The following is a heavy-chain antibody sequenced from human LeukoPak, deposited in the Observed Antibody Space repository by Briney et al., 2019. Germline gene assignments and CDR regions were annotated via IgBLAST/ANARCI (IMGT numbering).Heavy chain of an antibody. V-gene: IGHV3-33*01. CDR1: GFTFSSYG. Sequence: GGSLRLSCAASGFTFSSYGMHWVRQAPGRGLEWVAIIWHDGSNKYYADSVKGRFTISRDNSKNTLDLQMNSLRAEDTAVYYCARDRSSGAFDYWGQGTLVTASS. CDR2: IWHDGSNK. CDR3: ARDRSSGAFDY. J-gene: IGHJ4*02. D-gene: IGHD2-15*01.